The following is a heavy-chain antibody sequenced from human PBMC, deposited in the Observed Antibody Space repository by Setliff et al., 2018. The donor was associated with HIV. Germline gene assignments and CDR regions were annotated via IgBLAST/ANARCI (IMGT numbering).Heavy chain of an antibody. V-gene: IGHV3-48*04. J-gene: IGHJ4*02. CDR1: GFTFSSYS. Sequence: GGSLRLSCAASGFTFSSYSMNWVRQAPGKGLEWVSYISSSSSTIYYADSVKGRFTIPRDNAKNSLYLQMNSLRAEDTALYYCARGGDSSASDHWGQGTLVTVSS. CDR2: ISSSSSTI. D-gene: IGHD6-19*01. CDR3: ARGGDSSASDH.